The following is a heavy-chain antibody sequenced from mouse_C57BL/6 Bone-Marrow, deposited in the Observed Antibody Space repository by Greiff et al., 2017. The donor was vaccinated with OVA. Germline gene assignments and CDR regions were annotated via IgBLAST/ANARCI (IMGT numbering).Heavy chain of an antibody. Sequence: VQLQQSGAELARPGASVKLSCKASGYTFTSYGISWVKQRPGQGLEWIGEIYPRSGNTYYNEKFKGKATLTADKSSSTAYMELRSLTSEDSAVYFCARNEIWYGYDWLAYWGQGTLVTVSA. CDR2: IYPRSGNT. CDR3: ARNEIWYGYDWLAY. V-gene: IGHV1-81*01. CDR1: GYTFTSYG. J-gene: IGHJ3*01. D-gene: IGHD2-2*01.